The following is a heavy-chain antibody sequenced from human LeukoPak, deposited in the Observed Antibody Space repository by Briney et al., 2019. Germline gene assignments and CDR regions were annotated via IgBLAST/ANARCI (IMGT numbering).Heavy chain of an antibody. CDR2: IYPGVSDT. Sequence: GESLKISCKGSGYSFTSYWIGWVRQMPGKGLEWMGIIYPGVSDTRYSPSFQGQVTISADKSISTAYLQWSSLKASDTAMYYCARHHYYGSGAHPYYGMDVWGQGTTVTVSS. CDR3: ARHHYYGSGAHPYYGMDV. V-gene: IGHV5-51*01. D-gene: IGHD3-10*01. CDR1: GYSFTSYW. J-gene: IGHJ6*02.